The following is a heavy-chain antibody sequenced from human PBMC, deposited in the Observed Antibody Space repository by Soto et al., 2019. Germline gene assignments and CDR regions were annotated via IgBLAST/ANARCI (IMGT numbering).Heavy chain of an antibody. V-gene: IGHV1-8*01. J-gene: IGHJ4*02. Sequence: ASVKVSCKASGYTFTSYDINWVRQATGRGLEWMGWMNPNSGNTGYAQKFQGRVTMTRNTSISTAYMELSSLRSEDTAVYYCAREGGYCSSWSLPQDDYWGQGTLVTVSS. CDR3: AREGGYCSSWSLPQDDY. CDR2: MNPNSGNT. D-gene: IGHD6-13*01. CDR1: GYTFTSYD.